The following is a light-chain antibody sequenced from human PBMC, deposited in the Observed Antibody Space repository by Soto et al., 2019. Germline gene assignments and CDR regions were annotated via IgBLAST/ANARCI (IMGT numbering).Light chain of an antibody. Sequence: QSALTQPASVSGSPGQSITISCTGTSSDVGGYKYVSWYQQHPGKAPKLMIYEVSHRPSGVSNRFSGSKSGNTASLTISGLQAEDEADYYCRSYTRSSPLEVFGGGTKLTVL. CDR3: RSYTRSSPLEV. CDR2: EVS. V-gene: IGLV2-14*01. J-gene: IGLJ3*02. CDR1: SSDVGGYKY.